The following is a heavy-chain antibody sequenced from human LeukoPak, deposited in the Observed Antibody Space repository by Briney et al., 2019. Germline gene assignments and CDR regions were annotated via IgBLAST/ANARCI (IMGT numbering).Heavy chain of an antibody. V-gene: IGHV4-61*08. D-gene: IGHD6-13*01. CDR3: ARGPIAAAAP. CDR2: IYYSGST. Sequence: SQTLSLTCTVSGGSISSGGYYWSWIRQHPGKGLEWIGYIYYSGSTNYNPSLKSRVTISVDTSKNQFSLKLSSVTAADTAVYYCARGPIAAAAPWGQGTLVTVSS. CDR1: GGSISSGGYY. J-gene: IGHJ5*02.